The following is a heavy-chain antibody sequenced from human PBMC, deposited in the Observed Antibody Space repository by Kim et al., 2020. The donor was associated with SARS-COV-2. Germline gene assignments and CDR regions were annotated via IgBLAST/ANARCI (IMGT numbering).Heavy chain of an antibody. V-gene: IGHV3-48*02. Sequence: GGSLRLSCAASGFTFSSYSMNWVRQAPGKGLEWVSFISSSSGTIYYADSVKGRFTISRDNAKNSLYMQMNSLRDEDTAVYYCARDRSPGYDYDSSGYSDAFEIRGQGTMVTVPS. J-gene: IGHJ3*02. D-gene: IGHD3-22*01. CDR3: ARDRSPGYDYDSSGYSDAFEI. CDR1: GFTFSSYS. CDR2: ISSSSGTI.